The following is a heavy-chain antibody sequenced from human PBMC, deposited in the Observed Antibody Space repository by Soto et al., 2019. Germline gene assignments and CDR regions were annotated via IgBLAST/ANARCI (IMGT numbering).Heavy chain of an antibody. J-gene: IGHJ4*02. CDR2: IIPAFGTT. CDR3: ARDGGFGEFKY. V-gene: IGHV1-69*18. Sequence: QVQLVQSGAELKKPGSSVKVSCKASGDTFSGYPINWVRQAPGEGLEWMGRIIPAFGTTNDAQRFEGRVTFTADESTKTAYMELRGLVSEDTAVYYCARDGGFGEFKYWGPGTLVTVSS. D-gene: IGHD3-10*01. CDR1: GDTFSGYP.